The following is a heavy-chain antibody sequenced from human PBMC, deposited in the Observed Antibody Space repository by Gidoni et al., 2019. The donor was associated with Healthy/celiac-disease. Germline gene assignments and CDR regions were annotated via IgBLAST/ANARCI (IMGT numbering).Heavy chain of an antibody. Sequence: QVQLQASGPGLVTPSEPLSLTCTVSGGSLSSYYWSWIRQPPGKGLEWIGYIYYSGSTNYNPSLKSRVTISVDTSKNQFSLKLSSVTAADTAVYYCARVYSSGSSDWFDPWGQGTLVTVSS. V-gene: IGHV4-59*01. CDR3: ARVYSSGSSDWFDP. CDR2: IYYSGST. J-gene: IGHJ5*02. D-gene: IGHD6-19*01. CDR1: GGSLSSYY.